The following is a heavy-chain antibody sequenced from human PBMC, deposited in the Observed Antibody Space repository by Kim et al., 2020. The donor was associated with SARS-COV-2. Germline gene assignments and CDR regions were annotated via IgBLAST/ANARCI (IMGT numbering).Heavy chain of an antibody. J-gene: IGHJ4*02. CDR3: TTESMIEGYDCGYSYGYRNCSATIDY. V-gene: IGHV3-15*01. CDR2: IKSKTDGGTT. CDR1: GFTFSNAW. D-gene: IGHD5-18*01. Sequence: GGSLRLSCAASGFTFSNAWMSWVRQAPGKGLEWVGRIKSKTDGGTTDYAAPVKGRFTISRDDSKNTLYLQMNSLKTEDTAVYYCTTESMIEGYDCGYSYGYRNCSATIDYWGQGTLVTISS.